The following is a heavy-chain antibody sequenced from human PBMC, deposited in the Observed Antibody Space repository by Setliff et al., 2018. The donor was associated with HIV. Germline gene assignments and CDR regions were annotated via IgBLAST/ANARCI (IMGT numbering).Heavy chain of an antibody. V-gene: IGHV4-30-4*08. CDR1: SDSTSNHY. Sequence: SETLSLTCTVSSDSTSNHYWSWIRQPPGKGLEWIGYIYHSGSTHYNPSLNSRVAFSVDTSKNQFSLKLYSVTVADTAFYYCARADSSSWFFATFDIWGQGTMVTVSS. CDR3: ARADSSSWFFATFDI. J-gene: IGHJ3*02. D-gene: IGHD6-13*01. CDR2: IYHSGST.